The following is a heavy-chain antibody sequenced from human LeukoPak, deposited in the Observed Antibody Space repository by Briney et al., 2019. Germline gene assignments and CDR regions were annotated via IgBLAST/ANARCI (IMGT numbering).Heavy chain of an antibody. D-gene: IGHD3-9*01. CDR2: IWYDGSNK. CDR1: GFTFSSYG. Sequence: GRSLRLSCAASGFTFSSYGMHWVRQAPGKGLECVAVIWYDGSNKYYADSVKGRFTISRDNSKNTLYLQMNSLRAEDTAVYYCARGFLTGYSNWFDPWGQGTLVTVSS. J-gene: IGHJ5*02. CDR3: ARGFLTGYSNWFDP. V-gene: IGHV3-33*01.